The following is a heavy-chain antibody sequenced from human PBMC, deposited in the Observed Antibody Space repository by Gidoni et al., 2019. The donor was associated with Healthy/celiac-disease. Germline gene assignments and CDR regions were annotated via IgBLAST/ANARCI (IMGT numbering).Heavy chain of an antibody. CDR1: GYTFTSYG. D-gene: IGHD2-2*01. CDR2: ISAYNGNT. V-gene: IGHV1-18*01. Sequence: QVQLVQSGAEVKKPGASVKVSGKVSGYTFTSYGISWVRQAPGQGLEWMGWISAYNGNTNYAQKLQGRVTMTTDTSTSTAYMELRSLRSDDTAVYYCARVYCSSTSCFSYNWFDPWGQGTLVTVSS. J-gene: IGHJ5*02. CDR3: ARVYCSSTSCFSYNWFDP.